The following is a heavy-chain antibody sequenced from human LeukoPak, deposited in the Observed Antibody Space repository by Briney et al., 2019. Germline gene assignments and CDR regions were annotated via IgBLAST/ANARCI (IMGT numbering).Heavy chain of an antibody. D-gene: IGHD2-8*02. Sequence: GGSLRLSCAASGFTFNTYSMNWVREAPGKGLEGGSNIISRGDTTHYAASVKGRFTISRDHAKNSVFLHLNSLRGDDTAVYYCARGRGYCTGVSCDIDYWGQGTLVTVSS. CDR3: ARGRGYCTGVSCDIDY. V-gene: IGHV3-48*04. J-gene: IGHJ4*02. CDR2: IISRGDTT. CDR1: GFTFNTYS.